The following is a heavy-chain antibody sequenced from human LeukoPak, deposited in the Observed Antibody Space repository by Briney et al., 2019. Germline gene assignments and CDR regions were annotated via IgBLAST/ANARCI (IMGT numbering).Heavy chain of an antibody. Sequence: GGSLRLSCAASGFTLRSYAMSWVRQAPGKGLEWVASMSGSGGSTYYADSVKGRFTISRDNSKNTLYLQVNSLRAEDTAVYYCARLGAAAARWFDPWGQGTLVTVSS. J-gene: IGHJ5*02. CDR1: GFTLRSYA. CDR3: ARLGAAAARWFDP. CDR2: MSGSGGST. V-gene: IGHV3-23*01. D-gene: IGHD2-2*01.